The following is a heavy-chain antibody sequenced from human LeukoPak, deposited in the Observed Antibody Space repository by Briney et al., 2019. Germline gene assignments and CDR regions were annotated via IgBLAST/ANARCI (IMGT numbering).Heavy chain of an antibody. CDR2: IYYSGIT. CDR1: GDSISTSSFY. J-gene: IGHJ4*02. V-gene: IGHV4-39*01. CDR3: ARSYYYDYRQIDY. Sequence: SETLSLTCTVSGDSISTSSFYWGWIRQPPGKGLEWLGSIYYSGITHYNPSLKSRVTISVDTSKNQFSLHLYSVTAADTAVFYCARSYYYDYRQIDYWGQGILVTVSS. D-gene: IGHD3-22*01.